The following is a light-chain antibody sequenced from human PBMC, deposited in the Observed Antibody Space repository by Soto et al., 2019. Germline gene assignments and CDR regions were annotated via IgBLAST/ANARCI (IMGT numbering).Light chain of an antibody. Sequence: QSVLTQPPSASGTPGQRVTISCSGGSSNVGSNIVNWYQQLPGTAPKLLIYSDNQRPSGVPDRFSGSKSGTSASLAISGLQSQDEADYYCAAWDDSQTGVVFGGGTKLTVL. CDR2: SDN. J-gene: IGLJ2*01. V-gene: IGLV1-44*01. CDR3: AAWDDSQTGVV. CDR1: SSNVGSNI.